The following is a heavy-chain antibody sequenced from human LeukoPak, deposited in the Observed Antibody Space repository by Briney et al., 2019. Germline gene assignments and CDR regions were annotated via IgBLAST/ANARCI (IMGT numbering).Heavy chain of an antibody. CDR1: GFTFSSYS. CDR2: ISSSSSTI. V-gene: IGHV3-48*04. Sequence: GGSLRLSCAASGFTFSSYSMNWARQAPGKGLEWVSYISSSSSTIYYADSVKGRFTISRDNAKNSLYLQMNSLRAEDTAVYYCARYSSSWAYWYFDLWGRGTLVTVSS. D-gene: IGHD6-13*01. CDR3: ARYSSSWAYWYFDL. J-gene: IGHJ2*01.